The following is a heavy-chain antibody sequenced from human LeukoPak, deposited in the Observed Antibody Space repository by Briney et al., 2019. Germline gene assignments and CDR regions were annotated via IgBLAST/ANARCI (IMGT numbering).Heavy chain of an antibody. V-gene: IGHV3-7*01. CDR3: ARVGIGYSYGSFDY. Sequence: GGSLRLSCAVSGFTFSSYWMSWVRQAPGKGPEWVASIKQDRTEKYYVDSVKGRFTISKDNAKNSLHLQMNSLRAEDTAIYYCARVGIGYSYGSFDYWGQGTLVTVTS. CDR1: GFTFSSYW. CDR2: IKQDRTEK. J-gene: IGHJ4*02. D-gene: IGHD5-18*01.